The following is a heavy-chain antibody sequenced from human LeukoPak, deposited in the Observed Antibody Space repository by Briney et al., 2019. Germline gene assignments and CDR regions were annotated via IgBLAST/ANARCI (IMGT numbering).Heavy chain of an antibody. D-gene: IGHD4-11*01. CDR3: ARAPPNSPIDY. Sequence: GGSLRLSCAASGLTFSRYWMHWVRQGPGKGLVWVSRINNDESSTNYADSVKGRFTISGDNAKNTLYLQMNSLRAEDTALYYCARAPPNSPIDYWGQGTLVTVSS. CDR2: INNDESST. V-gene: IGHV3-74*01. CDR1: GLTFSRYW. J-gene: IGHJ4*02.